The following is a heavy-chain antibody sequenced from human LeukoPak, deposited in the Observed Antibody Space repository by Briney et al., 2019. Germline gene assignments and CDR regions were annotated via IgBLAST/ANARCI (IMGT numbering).Heavy chain of an antibody. J-gene: IGHJ5*02. Sequence: GGSLRLSCAASGFTFISYSMNWVRQAPGKGLEWVSSISNSSPNIYYADSVKGRFTISRDSAKDSLFLQTNSLRAEDTAVYYCARGSGGSSWYKRFDPWGQGTLVTVSS. CDR3: ARGSGGSSWYKRFDP. D-gene: IGHD6-13*01. CDR1: GFTFISYS. CDR2: ISNSSPNI. V-gene: IGHV3-21*01.